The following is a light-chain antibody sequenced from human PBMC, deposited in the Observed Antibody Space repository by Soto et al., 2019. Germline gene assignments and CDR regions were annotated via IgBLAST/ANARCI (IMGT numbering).Light chain of an antibody. CDR3: QSYDSDNQV. V-gene: IGLV6-57*01. Sequence: NFMLTQPHSVSESPGKTVTISCNRSSGSIASNYVQWYQQRPGSSPTTVIYEDNQRPSGVPDRFSGSIDSSSNSASLTISGLKTEDEADYYCQSYDSDNQVFGGGTKVNVL. J-gene: IGLJ3*02. CDR1: SGSIASNY. CDR2: EDN.